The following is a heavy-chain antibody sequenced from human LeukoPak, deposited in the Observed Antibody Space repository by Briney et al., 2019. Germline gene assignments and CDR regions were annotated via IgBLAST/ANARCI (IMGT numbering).Heavy chain of an antibody. CDR2: IWDDGTNK. J-gene: IGHJ4*02. Sequence: GRSLRLSCAASGFSFSNYGMHWVRQAPDKGLEWVTVIWDDGTNKYYADSVKGRFTISRDISKNTLYLQMNSLRAEDTAVYYCARALDIVATITPIDYWGQGTLVTVSS. CDR1: GFSFSNYG. CDR3: ARALDIVATITPIDY. D-gene: IGHD5-12*01. V-gene: IGHV3-33*01.